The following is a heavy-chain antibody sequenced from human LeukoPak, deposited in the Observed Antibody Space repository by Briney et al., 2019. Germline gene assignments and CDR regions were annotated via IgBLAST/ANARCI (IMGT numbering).Heavy chain of an antibody. CDR2: IYYSGST. J-gene: IGHJ6*02. V-gene: IGHV4-39*01. CDR3: ARHVSGYYYGSGSYYNVVSGMDV. CDR1: GGSISSSSYY. Sequence: SETLSLTCTVSGGSISSSSYYWGWIRQPPGKGLEWIGSIYYSGSTYYNPSLKSRVTISVDTSKNQFSLKLSSVTAADTAVYYCARHVSGYYYGSGSYYNVVSGMDVWGQGTTVTVSS. D-gene: IGHD3-10*01.